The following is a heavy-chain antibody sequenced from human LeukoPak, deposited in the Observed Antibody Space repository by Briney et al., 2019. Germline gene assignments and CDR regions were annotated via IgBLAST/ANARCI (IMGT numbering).Heavy chain of an antibody. D-gene: IGHD2-21*02. V-gene: IGHV3-49*03. J-gene: IGHJ4*02. CDR1: GFTFSDFA. CDR3: TITVTPRY. Sequence: GGSLRLSCSGSGFTFSDFAMNWSRQTPGRGREWVGFIRNKGHGGTIEYAAWVKGKFVSSREEDKGGGYMQMDSLTAEDTAIYSCTITVTPRYWSQGTLVAVST. CDR2: IRNKGHGGTI.